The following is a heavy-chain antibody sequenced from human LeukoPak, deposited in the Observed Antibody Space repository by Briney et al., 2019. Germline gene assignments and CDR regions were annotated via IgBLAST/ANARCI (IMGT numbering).Heavy chain of an antibody. CDR2: IYSGGST. V-gene: IGHV3-53*01. CDR3: ARAKVGVAGFFDY. J-gene: IGHJ4*02. CDR1: GFTVSSDY. Sequence: PGGSLRLSCAASGFTVSSDYMSWVRQAPGKGLEGVSVIYSGGSTYYADSVKGRFTISRDSSKNTLFLQMNSLKADDTAVYYCARAKVGVAGFFDYWGQGTLVTVSS. D-gene: IGHD1-26*01.